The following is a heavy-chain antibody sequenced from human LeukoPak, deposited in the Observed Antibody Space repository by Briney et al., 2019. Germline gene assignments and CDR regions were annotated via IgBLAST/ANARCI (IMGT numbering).Heavy chain of an antibody. CDR3: AGYDFWSGDPDY. J-gene: IGHJ4*02. CDR2: IYYSGST. D-gene: IGHD3-3*01. Sequence: KPSETLSLTCTVSGGSISSYYWSWIRQPHGKGLEWIGYIYYSGSTNYNPSLKSRVTISVDTSKNQFSLKLSSVTAADTAVYYCAGYDFWSGDPDYWGQGTLVTVSS. CDR1: GGSISSYY. V-gene: IGHV4-59*08.